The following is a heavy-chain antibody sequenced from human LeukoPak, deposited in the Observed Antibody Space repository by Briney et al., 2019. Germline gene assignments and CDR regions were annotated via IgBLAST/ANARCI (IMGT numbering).Heavy chain of an antibody. CDR3: ARDFHDY. D-gene: IGHD2/OR15-2a*01. V-gene: IGHV3-48*03. CDR1: GFTFSSYE. J-gene: IGHJ4*02. Sequence: GGSLRLSCAASGFTFSSYEMNWVRQAPGKGLEWVSYISSRGTTIYYVDSVKGRFTISRDNAKNSLYLQMNSLRAEDTAVYYCARDFHDYWGQGTLVTVSS. CDR2: ISSRGTTI.